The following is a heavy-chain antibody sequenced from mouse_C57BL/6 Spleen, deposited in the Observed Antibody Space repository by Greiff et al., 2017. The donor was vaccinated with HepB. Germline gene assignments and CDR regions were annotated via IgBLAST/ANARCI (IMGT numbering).Heavy chain of an antibody. J-gene: IGHJ2*01. CDR3: ARSPLYGYEYYFDY. V-gene: IGHV14-3*01. D-gene: IGHD2-2*01. CDR2: IDPANGNT. CDR1: GFNIKNTY. Sequence: VQLQQSVAELVRPGASVKLSCTASGFNIKNTYMHWVKHRPEQCLEWIGMIDPANGNTKYAPKFQGKATITADTSSNTAYLQLSSLTSEDTAIYYCARSPLYGYEYYFDYWGQGTTLTVSS.